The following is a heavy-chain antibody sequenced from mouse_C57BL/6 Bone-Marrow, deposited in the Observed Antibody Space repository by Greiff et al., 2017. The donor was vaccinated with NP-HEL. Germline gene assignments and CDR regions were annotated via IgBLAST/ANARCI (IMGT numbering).Heavy chain of an antibody. Sequence: QVHVKQPGAELVKPGASVKMSCKASGYTFTSYWITWVKQRPGQGLEWIGDIYPGSGSTNYNEKFKSKATLTVYTSSSTAYMQLSSLTSEDSAVYYCARWGLLRPYWGQGTLVTVSA. V-gene: IGHV1-55*01. CDR2: IYPGSGST. D-gene: IGHD1-2*01. CDR1: GYTFTSYW. CDR3: ARWGLLRPY. J-gene: IGHJ3*01.